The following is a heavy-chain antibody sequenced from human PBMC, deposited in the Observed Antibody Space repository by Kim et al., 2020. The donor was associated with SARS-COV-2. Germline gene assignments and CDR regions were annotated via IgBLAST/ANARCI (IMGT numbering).Heavy chain of an antibody. CDR2: IKLDGSEK. CDR3: ARDRWIQVLGDYYYYGMDV. D-gene: IGHD5-18*01. Sequence: GGSLRLSCAASGFTFSNYWMTWVRQAPGKGLEWVANIKLDGSEKYYVDYVKGRFTISRDNAKNSLYLQMNSLRAEVTAVYYCARDRWIQVLGDYYYYGMDVWGQGTTVTVSS. CDR1: GFTFSNYW. V-gene: IGHV3-7*01. J-gene: IGHJ6*02.